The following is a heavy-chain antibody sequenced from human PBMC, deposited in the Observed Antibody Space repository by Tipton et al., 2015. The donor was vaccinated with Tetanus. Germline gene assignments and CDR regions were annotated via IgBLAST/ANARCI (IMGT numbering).Heavy chain of an antibody. CDR1: GASFSDYY. V-gene: IGHV4-34*09. CDR3: TREGAPRAFDI. Sequence: LRLSCAVYGASFSDYYWSWIRQAPGKGLEWIGEINHSGSTNYNPSLKSRVTISVDTSKNQFSLKLNSVTAADTAVYYCTREGAPRAFDIWGQGTMVTVSS. J-gene: IGHJ3*02. CDR2: INHSGST.